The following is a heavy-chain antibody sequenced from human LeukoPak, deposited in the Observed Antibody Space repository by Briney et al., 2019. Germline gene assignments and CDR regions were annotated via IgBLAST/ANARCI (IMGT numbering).Heavy chain of an antibody. D-gene: IGHD6-6*01. J-gene: IGHJ4*02. Sequence: PGGSLRLSCAASGFIFSNYAMHWVRQAPGKGLEWVTFIRYDGSNKYYAESVKGRFTISRDNSKNTLYLQMNSLRAEDTAVYYCAKAIHSSSSGVVDYWGQGTLVTDSS. CDR3: AKAIHSSSSGVVDY. CDR2: IRYDGSNK. V-gene: IGHV3-30*02. CDR1: GFIFSNYA.